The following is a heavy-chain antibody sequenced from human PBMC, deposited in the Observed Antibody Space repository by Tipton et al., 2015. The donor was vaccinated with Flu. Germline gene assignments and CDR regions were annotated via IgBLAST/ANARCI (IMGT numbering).Heavy chain of an antibody. V-gene: IGHV4-34*01. CDR3: ARVFGDCTGPPCRSRGARGIDY. D-gene: IGHD2-21*01. CDR2: INHSGSP. J-gene: IGHJ4*02. Sequence: TLSLTCEVYGGPFSGYYWSWIRQSPRKGLEWLGDINHSGSPNYNPSLKGRVTLLMDTSKNQFSLKVTSVTAADTAVYYCARVFGDCTGPPCRSRGARGIDYWGQGSLVTVSS. CDR1: GGPFSGYY.